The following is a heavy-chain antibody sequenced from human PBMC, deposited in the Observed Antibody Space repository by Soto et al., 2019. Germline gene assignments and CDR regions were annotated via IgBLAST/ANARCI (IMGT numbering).Heavy chain of an antibody. Sequence: PSETLSLTCAVYCGSFSGYYWSWIRQPPGKGLEWIGEINHSGSTNYNPSLKSRVTISVDTSKNQFSLKLSSVTAADTAVYYCATGLRPQLELRYYYYYGMDVCGQGNTGT. CDR2: INHSGST. CDR1: CGSFSGYY. V-gene: IGHV4-34*01. CDR3: ATGLRPQLELRYYYYYGMDV. D-gene: IGHD1-7*01. J-gene: IGHJ6*02.